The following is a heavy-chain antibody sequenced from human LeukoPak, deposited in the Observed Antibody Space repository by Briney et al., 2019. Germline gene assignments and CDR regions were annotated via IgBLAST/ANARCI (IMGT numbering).Heavy chain of an antibody. D-gene: IGHD6-19*01. CDR3: AREAPVAGGLDAFDI. CDR1: GDSISSYY. CDR2: IYYSGST. Sequence: SETLSLTCTVSGDSISSYYWSWLRLPRGKGLEWIGYIYYSGSTNYNPSLKSRVTISLDTSKNQFSLKLSSVTAADTAVYYCAREAPVAGGLDAFDIWGQGTLVTVSS. V-gene: IGHV4-59*12. J-gene: IGHJ4*02.